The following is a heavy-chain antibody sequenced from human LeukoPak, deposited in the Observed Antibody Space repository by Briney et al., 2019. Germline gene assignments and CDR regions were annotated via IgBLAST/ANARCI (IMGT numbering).Heavy chain of an antibody. CDR3: ARVLSGDYHRGDYWYFDL. D-gene: IGHD4-17*01. CDR1: GYTSTSYY. CDR2: INPSGGST. Sequence: ASVKVSCKASGYTSTSYYMHWVRQAPGQGLEWMGIINPSGGSTSYAQKFQGRVTMTRDTSTSTVYMELSSLRSEDTAVYYCARVLSGDYHRGDYWYFDLWGRGTLVTVSS. J-gene: IGHJ2*01. V-gene: IGHV1-46*01.